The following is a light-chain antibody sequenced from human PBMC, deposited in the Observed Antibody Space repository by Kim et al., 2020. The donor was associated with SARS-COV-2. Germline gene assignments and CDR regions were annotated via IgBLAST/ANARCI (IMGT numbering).Light chain of an antibody. CDR1: QSVSSY. CDR2: DAS. CDR3: QQRSNWPRT. V-gene: IGKV3-11*01. J-gene: IGKJ2*01. Sequence: EIVLTQSPATLSLSPGERATLSCRASQSVSSYLAWYQQKPGRAPRLLIYDASNRATGIPARFSGSGSGTDFTLTISSLEPEDFAVYYCQQRSNWPRTFGQGTKLEI.